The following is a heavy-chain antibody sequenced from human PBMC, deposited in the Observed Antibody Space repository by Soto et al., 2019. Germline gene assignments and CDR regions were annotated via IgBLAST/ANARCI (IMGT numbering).Heavy chain of an antibody. D-gene: IGHD3-22*01. CDR1: GGLFSSYP. V-gene: IGHV1-69*13. CDR3: ARGGSGYTWFNEF. J-gene: IGHJ4*02. Sequence: SVKVSCKASGGLFSSYPISWVRQVRGQGLEWMGGIIPVFQTAYYTQRFQGRVTITADESTNTAYMELSSLRSEDTAIYYCARGGSGYTWFNEFWGQGTLVTVSS. CDR2: IIPVFQTA.